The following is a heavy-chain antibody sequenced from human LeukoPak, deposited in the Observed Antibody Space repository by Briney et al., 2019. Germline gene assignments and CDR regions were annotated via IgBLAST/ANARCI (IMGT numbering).Heavy chain of an antibody. J-gene: IGHJ4*02. CDR2: IKQDGSKK. D-gene: IGHD5-24*01. Sequence: GGSLRLSCVASGFPFSSYWMTWVRQAPGKGLEWVANIKQDGSKKSYVDSVKGRFTISRDNARNSLYLQMNSLRAEDTAIYYCTRVGYIDEGIDYWGQGTLVTVSS. CDR1: GFPFSSYW. V-gene: IGHV3-7*04. CDR3: TRVGYIDEGIDY.